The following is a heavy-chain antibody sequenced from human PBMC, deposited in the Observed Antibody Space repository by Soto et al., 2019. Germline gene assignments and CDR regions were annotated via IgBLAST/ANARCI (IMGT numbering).Heavy chain of an antibody. CDR2: IYHSGST. V-gene: IGHV4-4*02. CDR1: SGSISSSNW. J-gene: IGHJ4*02. CDR3: AREPRGGSCYQCLDY. D-gene: IGHD2-15*01. Sequence: QVQLQESGLGLVKPSGTLSLTCAVSSGSISSSNWWSWVRQPPGKGLEWIGEIYHSGSTNYNPSLKSRVTISVDKSKNQFSLKLSSVTAADTAVYYCAREPRGGSCYQCLDYWGQGTLVTVSS.